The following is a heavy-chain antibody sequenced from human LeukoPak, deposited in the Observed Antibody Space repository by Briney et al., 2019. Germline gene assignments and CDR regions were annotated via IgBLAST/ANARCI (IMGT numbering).Heavy chain of an antibody. Sequence: PSETLSLTCTVSGGSISSHYWSWIRQPPGKGLEWIGYIYYSGSTNYNPSLKSRVTISVDTSKNQFSLKLSSVTAADTAVYYCARVRYYGSGGTYYYYYMDVWGKGTTVTVSS. CDR2: IYYSGST. J-gene: IGHJ6*03. D-gene: IGHD3-10*01. CDR3: ARVRYYGSGGTYYYYYMDV. V-gene: IGHV4-59*11. CDR1: GGSISSHY.